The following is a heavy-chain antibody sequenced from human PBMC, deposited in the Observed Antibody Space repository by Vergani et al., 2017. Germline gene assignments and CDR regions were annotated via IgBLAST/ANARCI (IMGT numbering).Heavy chain of an antibody. J-gene: IGHJ6*02. Sequence: EVQLMESGGGLVKPGGSLGFPVAPPDFTFGNAWRSWVRQAPGKGLEWVGHIKSKTDGGTTDYAAPVKGRFTISRDDSKTTLYLQMNSLKTEDTAVYYCTTDFYPYFYYYGMDVWGQXP. CDR2: IKSKTDGGTT. CDR1: DFTFGNAW. D-gene: IGHD3-16*02. V-gene: IGHV3-15*01. CDR3: TTDFYPYFYYYGMDV.